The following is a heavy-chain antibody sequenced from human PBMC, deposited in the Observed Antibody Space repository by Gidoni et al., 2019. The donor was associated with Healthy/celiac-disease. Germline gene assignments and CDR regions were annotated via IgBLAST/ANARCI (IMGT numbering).Heavy chain of an antibody. J-gene: IGHJ4*02. D-gene: IGHD3-3*01. CDR3: AKDVSDFLSPFDY. CDR2: ISGSGGTT. Sequence: EVKLLESGGGLVQPGGSLRRACAASGFTFRSYAMAWVRQAPGKGLQWVSAISGSGGTTKYADSVKGRFTISRDDSKNTLYLQMNSLRAEDTAVYYCAKDVSDFLSPFDYWGQGTLVTVSS. V-gene: IGHV3-23*01. CDR1: GFTFRSYA.